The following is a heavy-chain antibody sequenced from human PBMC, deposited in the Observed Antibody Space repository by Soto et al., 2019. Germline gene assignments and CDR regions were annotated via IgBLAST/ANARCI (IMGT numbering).Heavy chain of an antibody. V-gene: IGHV1-24*01. J-gene: IGHJ6*02. D-gene: IGHD6-19*01. CDR2: FDPESGEA. Sequence: QVQLVQSGAEVKEPGASVKVSCKVSGYTLIELSMHWVRQAPGKGLEWMARFDPESGEAIYAQKFQGRVTMTEDTSTDTAYMELSSLRSEDTAVYYCATDHQWLGDYYYGMDVWGQGTTATVSS. CDR3: ATDHQWLGDYYYGMDV. CDR1: GYTLIELS.